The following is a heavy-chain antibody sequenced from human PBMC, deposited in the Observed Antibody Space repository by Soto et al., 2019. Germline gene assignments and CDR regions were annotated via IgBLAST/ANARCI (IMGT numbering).Heavy chain of an antibody. Sequence: EVRLLGSGGGMVQPGGSLRISCEASGFTFRSSAMGWVRQAPGRGLEWVSGISCCDGTTSYAASVRGRFIISRDDSKNTLYLQMNSLRGEATALYYCAKADGQQWLLPHLESWGQGDLVTVSS. V-gene: IGHV3-23*01. CDR1: GFTFRSSA. J-gene: IGHJ5*01. CDR2: ISCCDGTT. D-gene: IGHD6-19*01. CDR3: AKADGQQWLLPHLES.